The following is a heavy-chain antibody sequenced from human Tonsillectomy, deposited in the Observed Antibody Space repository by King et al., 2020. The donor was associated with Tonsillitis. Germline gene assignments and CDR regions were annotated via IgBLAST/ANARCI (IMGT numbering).Heavy chain of an antibody. Sequence: VQLQESGPGLVKPSQTLSLTCTVSGGSISSGSFYWSWIRQPAGKGLEWIGRIDPSGSTNYNPSLKSRVTMSVDTSKKHFSLKLSSVTAADTAVYYCARDTYYYETSGYREYWGQGTLVTVSS. CDR2: IDPSGST. D-gene: IGHD3-22*01. CDR1: GGSISSGSFY. CDR3: ARDTYYYETSGYREY. V-gene: IGHV4-61*02. J-gene: IGHJ4*02.